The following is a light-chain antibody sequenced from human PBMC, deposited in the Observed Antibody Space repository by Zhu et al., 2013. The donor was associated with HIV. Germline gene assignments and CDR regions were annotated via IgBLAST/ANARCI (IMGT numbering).Light chain of an antibody. CDR2: GAY. J-gene: IGKJ2*01. CDR1: QSLGSD. V-gene: IGKV3-15*01. CDR3: QQYREWPFT. Sequence: EIVVTQSPATLSVSPGERVPLSCRASQSLGSDLAWYQQKPGQAPRLLIYGAYARAAGIPARFSGSGSGTEFTFTISSLHSEDFAVYYCQQYREWPFTFGQGTKVEVK.